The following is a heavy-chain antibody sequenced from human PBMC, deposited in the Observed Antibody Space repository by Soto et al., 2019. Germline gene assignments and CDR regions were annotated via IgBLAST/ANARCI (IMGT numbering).Heavy chain of an antibody. Sequence: PGGSLRLSCAASGFTFSSYSMNWVRQAPGKGLEWVSSISSSSSYIYYADSVKGRFTISRDNAKNSLYLQMNSLRAEDTAVYYCARSAVPFSSWLDPWGQGTLVTVSS. V-gene: IGHV3-21*01. D-gene: IGHD3-3*01. CDR3: ARSAVPFSSWLDP. CDR2: ISSSSSYI. J-gene: IGHJ5*02. CDR1: GFTFSSYS.